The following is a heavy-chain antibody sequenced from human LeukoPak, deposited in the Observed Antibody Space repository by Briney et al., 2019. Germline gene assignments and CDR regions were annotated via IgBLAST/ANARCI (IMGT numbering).Heavy chain of an antibody. CDR2: ISGSGGTT. D-gene: IGHD3-10*01. J-gene: IGHJ4*02. Sequence: PGGSLRLSCVDPGFTFSSHAMSWVRQAPGKGLEWVSTISGSGGTTYYADSVQGRFIISRDNSRNTLFVQMNSLRAEDTAIYYCAKGPSYGSGSYYTPQYYFDYWGQGTLVTVSS. CDR3: AKGPSYGSGSYYTPQYYFDY. CDR1: GFTFSSHA. V-gene: IGHV3-23*01.